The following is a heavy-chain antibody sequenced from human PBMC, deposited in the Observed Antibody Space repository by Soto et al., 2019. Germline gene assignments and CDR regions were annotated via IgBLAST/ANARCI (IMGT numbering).Heavy chain of an antibody. CDR3: AKEGALSWGFFFSSSYYFDY. CDR1: GFTFSSYG. V-gene: IGHV3-30*18. D-gene: IGHD3-16*01. CDR2: ISYDGSNT. Sequence: QVQLVESGGGVVQPGRSLRLSCVASGFTFSSYGMHWVRQAPGKGLEWVAIISYDGSNTYYADSVKGRFTISRVNSKNTLYLQMNRLGGGGKSVYFCAKEGALSWGFFFSSSYYFDYWGQGTLVTVSS. J-gene: IGHJ4*02.